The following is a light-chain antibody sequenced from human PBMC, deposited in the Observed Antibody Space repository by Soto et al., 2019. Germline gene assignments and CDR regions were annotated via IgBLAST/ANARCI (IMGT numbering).Light chain of an antibody. CDR2: KAS. CDR1: QNINNW. V-gene: IGKV1-5*03. J-gene: IGKJ1*01. CDR3: QQYYGPWT. Sequence: DFQMTQSPSTLSASVGDRVTITCRASQNINNWLAWFQHQSGKAPKLLIYKASSLERGVPSRFSGSGSGTAFTLTISSLQPDESSTYYCQQYYGPWTFGQGTKVEVK.